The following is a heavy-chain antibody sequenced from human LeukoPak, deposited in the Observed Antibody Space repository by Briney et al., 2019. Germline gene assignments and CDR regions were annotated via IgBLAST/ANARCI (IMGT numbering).Heavy chain of an antibody. CDR3: ARDWSCSSGWRENNDAFDI. D-gene: IGHD6-19*01. CDR2: IIPIFGTA. J-gene: IGHJ3*02. Sequence: SVKVSCKASGYTFTSYYMHWVRQAPGQGLEWMGGIIPIFGTANYAQKFQGRVTITADESTSTAYMELSSLRSEDTAVYYCARDWSCSSGWRENNDAFDIWGQGTMVTVSS. V-gene: IGHV1-69*13. CDR1: GYTFTSYY.